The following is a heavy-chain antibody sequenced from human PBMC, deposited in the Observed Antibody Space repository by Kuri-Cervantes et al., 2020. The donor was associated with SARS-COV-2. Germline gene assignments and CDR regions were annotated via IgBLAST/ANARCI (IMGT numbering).Heavy chain of an antibody. CDR1: GFTFSSYA. V-gene: IGHV3-30*04. Sequence: GESLKISCAASGFTFSSYAMHWVRQAPGKGLEWVAVISYDGSNKYYADSVKGRFTISRDNSKNTLYLQMNSLRAEDTAVYYCASPDSSGLPWGQGTLVTVSS. CDR2: ISYDGSNK. CDR3: ASPDSSGLP. J-gene: IGHJ5*02. D-gene: IGHD3-22*01.